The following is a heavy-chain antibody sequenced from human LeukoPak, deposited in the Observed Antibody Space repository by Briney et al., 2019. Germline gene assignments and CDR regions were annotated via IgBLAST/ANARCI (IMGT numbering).Heavy chain of an antibody. Sequence: SETLSLTCTDSGGSISSYYWSWIRQPPGKGLEWIGYIYYSGSTNYNPSLKSRVTISVDTSKNQFSLKLSSVTAADTAVYYCARQSSSWYEINWFDPWGQGTLVTVSS. V-gene: IGHV4-59*08. CDR3: ARQSSSWYEINWFDP. CDR2: IYYSGST. CDR1: GGSISSYY. J-gene: IGHJ5*02. D-gene: IGHD6-13*01.